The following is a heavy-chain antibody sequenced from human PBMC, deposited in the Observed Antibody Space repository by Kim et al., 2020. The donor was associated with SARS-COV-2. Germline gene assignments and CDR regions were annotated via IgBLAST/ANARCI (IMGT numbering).Heavy chain of an antibody. J-gene: IGHJ5*01. D-gene: IGHD1-26*01. Sequence: NNHPPLQGRVTISVDTSKNQFSLELSSVTAADTAVYYCAGVGATVGWFDPWGQGTLVTVSS. CDR3: AGVGATVGWFDP. V-gene: IGHV4-59*01.